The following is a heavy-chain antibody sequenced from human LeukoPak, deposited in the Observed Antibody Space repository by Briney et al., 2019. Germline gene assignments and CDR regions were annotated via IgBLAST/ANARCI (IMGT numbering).Heavy chain of an antibody. Sequence: PWGSLRLSCAVSGFIFTTYAMHWARQAPGRGLEWVTFISYDGSDKYYADSVKGRFTISRDNSKNTLYLQMNSLRAEDTAVYYCARDKWDYYGSGSYAGYMDVWGKGTTVTVSS. J-gene: IGHJ6*03. D-gene: IGHD3-10*01. V-gene: IGHV3-30*04. CDR3: ARDKWDYYGSGSYAGYMDV. CDR2: ISYDGSDK. CDR1: GFIFTTYA.